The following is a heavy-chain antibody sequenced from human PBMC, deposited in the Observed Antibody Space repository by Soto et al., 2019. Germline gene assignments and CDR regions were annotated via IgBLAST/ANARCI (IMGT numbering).Heavy chain of an antibody. D-gene: IGHD2-21*01. CDR3: VRDFTHSRAFDF. J-gene: IGHJ3*01. CDR1: GFTLSSFT. CDR2: ITTASTA. V-gene: IGHV3-48*03. Sequence: GGSLRVSCAXSGFTLSSFTMNWVRQAPGKGLEWLAQITTASTAFYPHSMKGRFIASRDDANNLVFLQMDNLRAEDSAIYYCVRDFTHSRAFDFWGQGTVVIVS.